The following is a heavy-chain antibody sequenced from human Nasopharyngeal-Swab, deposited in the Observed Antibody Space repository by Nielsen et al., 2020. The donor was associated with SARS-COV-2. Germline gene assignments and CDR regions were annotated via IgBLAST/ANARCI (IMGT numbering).Heavy chain of an antibody. CDR2: IYYSGST. CDR3: ARAHYYDILTGYFLPGMDVMDV. Sequence: RQAPGKGLEWIGSIYYSGSTYYNPSLKSRVTISVDTSKNQFSLKLSSVTAADTAVYYCARAHYYDILTGYFLPGMDVMDVWGKGTTVTVSS. D-gene: IGHD3-9*01. J-gene: IGHJ6*03. V-gene: IGHV4-39*07.